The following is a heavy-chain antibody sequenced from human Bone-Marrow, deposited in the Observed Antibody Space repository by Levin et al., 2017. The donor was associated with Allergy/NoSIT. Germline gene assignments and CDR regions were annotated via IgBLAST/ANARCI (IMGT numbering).Heavy chain of an antibody. V-gene: IGHV4-59*01. J-gene: IGHJ4*02. CDR2: VHYTGSS. Sequence: SETLSLTCAVSGGSISNFYWTWIRQTPGVGLEWIAHVHYTGSSTYNPSLKTRLTISVDTSRNQFSLSLRSLSSADTAVYYCARGAGYGDYFDSWGQGTLVTVSS. D-gene: IGHD4-17*01. CDR1: GGSISNFY. CDR3: ARGAGYGDYFDS.